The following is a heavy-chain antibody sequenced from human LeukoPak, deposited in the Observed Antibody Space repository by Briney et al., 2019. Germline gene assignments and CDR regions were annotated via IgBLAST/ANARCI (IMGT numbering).Heavy chain of an antibody. D-gene: IGHD3-10*01. CDR1: GFTFSSYG. V-gene: IGHV3-30*18. Sequence: PGGSLRLSCAASGFTFSSYGMHWVRQAPGKGLEWVAVISHDGSDSHYADSVKGRFTISRDNSKNTVYLQMSSLRPEDTAVYFCAKELYFGSGSYPDYWGQGILVRVSS. CDR3: AKELYFGSGSYPDY. J-gene: IGHJ4*02. CDR2: ISHDGSDS.